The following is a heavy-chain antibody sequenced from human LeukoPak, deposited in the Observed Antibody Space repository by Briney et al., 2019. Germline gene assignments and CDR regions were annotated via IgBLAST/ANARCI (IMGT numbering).Heavy chain of an antibody. J-gene: IGHJ5*02. CDR2: FDPEDGET. Sequence: ASVKVSCKVSGYIHTELSMHWVRQAPGKGLEWMGGFDPEDGETIYAQKFQGRDTMTEDTSTDTAYMELSSLRSEDTAVYYCATVASLAVAGSLGYNWFDPWGQGTLVTVSS. V-gene: IGHV1-24*01. CDR3: ATVASLAVAGSLGYNWFDP. D-gene: IGHD6-19*01. CDR1: GYIHTELS.